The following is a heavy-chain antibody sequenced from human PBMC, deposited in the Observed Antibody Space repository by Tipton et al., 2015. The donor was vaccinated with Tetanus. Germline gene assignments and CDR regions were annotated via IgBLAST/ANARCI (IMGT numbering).Heavy chain of an antibody. V-gene: IGHV3-30-3*01. Sequence: SLRLSCAASGITFSSHALHWVRQAPGKGLEWVAVISNDGDNKFYADSVTGRFTISRDNSKNTLYPQLNSLRAEDTAVYYCARDYTSYYAYYGMDVWGQGTTVTVSS. D-gene: IGHD3-16*01. CDR1: GITFSSHA. CDR2: ISNDGDNK. CDR3: ARDYTSYYAYYGMDV. J-gene: IGHJ6*02.